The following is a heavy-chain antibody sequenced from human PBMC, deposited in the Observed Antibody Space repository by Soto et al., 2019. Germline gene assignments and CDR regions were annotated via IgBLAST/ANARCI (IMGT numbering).Heavy chain of an antibody. CDR2: ISYSGST. V-gene: IGHV4-59*11. CDR1: GGSMSSHY. J-gene: IGHJ4*02. CDR3: ARADPDASVGY. Sequence: PSETLSLTCTVSGGSMSSHYWTWLRQPPGKGLEWIGYISYSGSTYYNPSLKSRVTISADTSRSQFSLKLSSVTAADTAVYYCARADPDASVGYWGQGTLVTVSS. D-gene: IGHD3-16*01.